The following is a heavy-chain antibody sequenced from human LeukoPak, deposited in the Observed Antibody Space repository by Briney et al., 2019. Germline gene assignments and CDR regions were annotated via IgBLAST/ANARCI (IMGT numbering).Heavy chain of an antibody. J-gene: IGHJ2*01. CDR2: ISSSSSYI. Sequence: PGGSLRLSCAASGFTFSSYSMNWVRQAPGKGLEWVSSISSSSSYIYYADSVKGRFTISRDNAKNSLYLQMNSLRAEDTAVYYCATGLYYGDWYFDLWGRGTLVTVSS. D-gene: IGHD1-26*01. CDR1: GFTFSSYS. CDR3: ATGLYYGDWYFDL. V-gene: IGHV3-21*01.